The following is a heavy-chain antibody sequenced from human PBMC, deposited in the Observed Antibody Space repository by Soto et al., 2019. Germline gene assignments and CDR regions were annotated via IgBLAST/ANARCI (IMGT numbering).Heavy chain of an antibody. D-gene: IGHD3-10*01. CDR2: IIPILGIA. CDR1: GGTFSSYT. J-gene: IGHJ4*02. Sequence: QVQLVQSGAAVKKPGSSVKVSCKASGGTFSSYTISWVRQAPGQGLEWMGRIIPILGIANYAQKFQGRVTITADKSTSTAYMELSSLRSEDTAVYYCARDLSTMVRGVISPFDYWGQGTLVTVSS. V-gene: IGHV1-69*08. CDR3: ARDLSTMVRGVISPFDY.